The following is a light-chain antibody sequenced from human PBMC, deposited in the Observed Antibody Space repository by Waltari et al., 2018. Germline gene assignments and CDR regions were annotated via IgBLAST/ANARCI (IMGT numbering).Light chain of an antibody. CDR1: ESISIN. J-gene: IGKJ2*01. Sequence: TPSPATLSVSLGERVTLTRSASESISINLAWYQQKPGQPPRLIIHGASKRATGVPARFAGSGSRTEFTLTITSLQSEDIAVYYCHQYNNRPPYTFGQGTKLEIK. CDR2: GAS. V-gene: IGKV3-15*01. CDR3: HQYNNRPPYT.